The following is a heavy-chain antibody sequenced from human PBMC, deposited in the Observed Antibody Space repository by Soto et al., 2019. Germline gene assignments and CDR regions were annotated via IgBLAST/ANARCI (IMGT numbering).Heavy chain of an antibody. J-gene: IGHJ3*02. D-gene: IGHD5-12*01. CDR1: GGTFSSYT. Sequence: QVQLVQSGAEVKKPGSSVKVSCKASGGTFSSYTISWVRQAPGQGLEWLGRIIPILGIANYAQKFQGRVTMTADKSTSTADMELSSLRSEDTAVYYCREGYDDTSDIWCQGTMVTVSS. CDR2: IIPILGIA. V-gene: IGHV1-69*02. CDR3: REGYDDTSDI.